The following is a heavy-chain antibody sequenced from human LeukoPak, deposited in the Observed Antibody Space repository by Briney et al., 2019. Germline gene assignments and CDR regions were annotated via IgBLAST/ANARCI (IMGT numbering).Heavy chain of an antibody. CDR2: INPNSGGT. CDR1: GYTFTGYY. D-gene: IGHD6-13*01. V-gene: IGHV1-2*02. Sequence: GASVKVSCKASGYTFTGYYMYWVRQAPGQGREWMGWINPNSGGTNYAQKFQGRVTMTRDTSISTAYMQLSRLRSDDTAVYYCARGLAAAGRYYYMDVWGKGTTVTVSS. CDR3: ARGLAAAGRYYYMDV. J-gene: IGHJ6*03.